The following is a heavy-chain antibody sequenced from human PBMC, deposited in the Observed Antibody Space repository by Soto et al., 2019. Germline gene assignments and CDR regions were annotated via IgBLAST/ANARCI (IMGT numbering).Heavy chain of an antibody. J-gene: IGHJ4*02. CDR1: VASITSGGSY. D-gene: IGHD3-10*01. V-gene: IGHV4-31*03. CDR2: ILYSEKN. Sequence: PSETLSLTCSVSVASITSGGSYWTWIRQHPGKGLEWIGNILYSEKNYYNPSLKSRVTISLDTSKSQFSLKLTSVTAADTAVYYCARWVRGYIFDYWGQGALVTVSS. CDR3: ARWVRGYIFDY.